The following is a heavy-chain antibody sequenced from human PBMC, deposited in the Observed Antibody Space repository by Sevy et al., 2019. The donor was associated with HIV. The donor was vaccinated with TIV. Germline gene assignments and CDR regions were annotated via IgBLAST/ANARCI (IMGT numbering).Heavy chain of an antibody. CDR1: EFTFSSYA. V-gene: IGHV3-23*01. CDR2: ISGSGRFT. CDR3: AKGFCSGATCPRDYYYYGMGV. J-gene: IGHJ6*02. D-gene: IGHD2-15*01. Sequence: GGSLRLSCSASEFTFSSYAMSWVRQAPGKGLEWVSSISGSGRFTYYADFVEGRFIISRDNSKNTLSVQMNSLRAEDTAVYYCAKGFCSGATCPRDYYYYGMGVWGQWTTVTVSS.